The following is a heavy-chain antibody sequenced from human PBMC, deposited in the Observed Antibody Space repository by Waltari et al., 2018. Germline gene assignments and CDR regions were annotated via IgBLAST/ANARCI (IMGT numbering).Heavy chain of an antibody. CDR1: GFTFGAYG. J-gene: IGHJ4*02. CDR2: TRSSAYYGTA. D-gene: IGHD3-3*01. CDR3: SRVKGTFWSDYCFDN. V-gene: IGHV3-49*04. Sequence: EVQLVESGGALIQPGQSLRPSCTTSGFTFGAYGMSWVRQAPGKGLEWVGFTRSSAYYGTAEYAASVKGRFTISRDDSKGIAYLEMTSLKAEDTAVYYCSRVKGTFWSDYCFDNWGQGTLVTVSA.